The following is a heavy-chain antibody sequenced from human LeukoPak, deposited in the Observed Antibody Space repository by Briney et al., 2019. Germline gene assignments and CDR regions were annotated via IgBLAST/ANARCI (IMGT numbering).Heavy chain of an antibody. CDR1: GFTFSSYA. D-gene: IGHD6-13*01. CDR2: ISYDGSNK. CDR3: ARAGTYSSSWNNAFDI. V-gene: IGHV3-30-3*01. Sequence: GGSLRLSCAASGFTFSSYAMHWVRQAPGKGLEWVAVISYDGSNKYYADSVKGRFTISRDNSKNTLYLQMNSLRAEDTAVYYCARAGTYSSSWNNAFDIWGQGTMVTVSS. J-gene: IGHJ3*02.